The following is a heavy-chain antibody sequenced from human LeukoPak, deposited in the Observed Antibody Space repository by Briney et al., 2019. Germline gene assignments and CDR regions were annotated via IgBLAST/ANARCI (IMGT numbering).Heavy chain of an antibody. CDR2: INPSGSST. CDR3: ARHDLGGSSPFDY. D-gene: IGHD2-15*01. CDR1: GYTFINYY. V-gene: IGHV1-46*01. Sequence: ASVKVSCKTFGYTFINYYMHWVRQAPGQGLEWMGIINPSGSSTTYAQKFQGRVTMTRDTSTSTDFMELSSLGSEDTAVYYCARHDLGGSSPFDYWGQGTLVTVSS. J-gene: IGHJ4*02.